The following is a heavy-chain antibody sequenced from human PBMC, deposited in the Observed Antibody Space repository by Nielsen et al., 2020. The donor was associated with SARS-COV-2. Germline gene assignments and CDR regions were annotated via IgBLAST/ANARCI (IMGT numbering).Heavy chain of an antibody. CDR3: ARIYGSGSYYNRQGYGMDV. CDR2: IYSSGST. J-gene: IGHJ6*02. V-gene: IGHV3-53*01. Sequence: GESLKISCAASEFTVSSNYMSWVRQAPGKGLEWVSVIYSSGSTYYADSVKGRFTISRDSSKNTLYLQMNSLRAEDTAVYYCARIYGSGSYYNRQGYGMDVWGQGTTVTVSS. D-gene: IGHD3-10*01. CDR1: EFTVSSNY.